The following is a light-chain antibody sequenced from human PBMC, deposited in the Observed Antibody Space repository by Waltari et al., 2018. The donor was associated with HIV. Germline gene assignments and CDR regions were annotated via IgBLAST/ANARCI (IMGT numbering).Light chain of an antibody. CDR1: SSDVGSSNL. V-gene: IGLV2-23*01. Sequence: QSALTQPASVSGSPGQSITISCTGTSSDVGSSNLVSWYHQHPGKAPKLMIYEGSKRPSGVSNRFSGSKSGNTASLTISGLQAEDEADYYCCSYAGSSTVVFGGGTKLTVL. CDR3: CSYAGSSTVV. J-gene: IGLJ2*01. CDR2: EGS.